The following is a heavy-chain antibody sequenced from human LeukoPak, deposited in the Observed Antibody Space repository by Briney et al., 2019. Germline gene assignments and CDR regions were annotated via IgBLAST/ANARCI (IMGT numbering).Heavy chain of an antibody. V-gene: IGHV1-46*01. CDR1: GYTFTSYY. Sequence: ASVKVSCKASGYTFTSYYMHWVRQAPGQGLEWMGIINPSGGSTSYAQKFQGRVTMTRDTSISTAYMELSRLRSDDTAVYYCAPSSGTSYYFDYWGQGTLVTVSS. CDR3: APSSGTSYYFDY. CDR2: INPSGGST. D-gene: IGHD3-10*01. J-gene: IGHJ4*02.